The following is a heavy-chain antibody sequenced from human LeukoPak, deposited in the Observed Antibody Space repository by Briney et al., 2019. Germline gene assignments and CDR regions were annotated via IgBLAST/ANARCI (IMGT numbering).Heavy chain of an antibody. CDR1: GGTFSSYA. J-gene: IGHJ3*02. D-gene: IGHD3-3*01. CDR3: ARSTIFGVVIMGAFDI. Sequence: ASVKVSCKASGGTFSSYAISWVRQAPGQGLEWMGRIIPILGIANYAQKFQGRVTITADKSTSTAYMELSSLRSEDTAAYYCARSTIFGVVIMGAFDIWGQGTMVTVSS. V-gene: IGHV1-69*04. CDR2: IIPILGIA.